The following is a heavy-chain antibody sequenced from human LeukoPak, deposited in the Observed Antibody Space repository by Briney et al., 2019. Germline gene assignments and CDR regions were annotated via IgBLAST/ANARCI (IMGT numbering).Heavy chain of an antibody. V-gene: IGHV3-23*01. CDR1: GFIFSNYA. J-gene: IGHJ4*02. Sequence: QPGGSLRLSCAASGFIFSNYAMTWVRQAPGKGLEWVSGILQSGDTTYYADSVKGRFTISRDNSQNTLYLQMNSLRVEDTAVYYCAKDAIRGDGYWEFDYWGQGTLVTVSS. D-gene: IGHD5-24*01. CDR3: AKDAIRGDGYWEFDY. CDR2: ILQSGDTT.